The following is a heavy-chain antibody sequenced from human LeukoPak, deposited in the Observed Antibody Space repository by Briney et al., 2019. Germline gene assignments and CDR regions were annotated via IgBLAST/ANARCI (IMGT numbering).Heavy chain of an antibody. D-gene: IGHD3-22*01. Sequence: SVKVSCKASGYTFTSYDINWVRQATGQGLEWMGGIIPIFGTANYAQKFQGRVTITADESTSTAYMELSSLRSEDTAVYYCARGPYYYDSSGYDSPFDPWGQGTLVTVSS. CDR3: ARGPYYYDSSGYDSPFDP. J-gene: IGHJ5*02. CDR1: GYTFTSYD. V-gene: IGHV1-69*13. CDR2: IIPIFGTA.